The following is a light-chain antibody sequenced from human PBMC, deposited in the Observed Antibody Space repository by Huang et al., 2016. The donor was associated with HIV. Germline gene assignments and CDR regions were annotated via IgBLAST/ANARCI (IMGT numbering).Light chain of an antibody. CDR3: QQLKTYPVT. Sequence: QLTQSPSSLSVSVGDRVTIACRASQDISNSLAWYQQTPCKAPKILIFAATTLQTGVPSRFSGSGSGTDFTLTITNLQPEDFATYYCQQLKTYPVTFGGGT. CDR2: AAT. CDR1: QDISNS. V-gene: IGKV1-9*01. J-gene: IGKJ4*01.